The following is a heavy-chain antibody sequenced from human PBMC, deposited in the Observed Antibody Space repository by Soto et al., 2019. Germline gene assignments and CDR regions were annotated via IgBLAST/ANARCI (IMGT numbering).Heavy chain of an antibody. CDR3: ARSLWGSSYYYDSSGFGMDV. CDR2: IYYSGST. CDR1: GGSISSGGYY. V-gene: IGHV4-31*03. J-gene: IGHJ6*02. D-gene: IGHD3-22*01. Sequence: SETLSLTCTVSGGSISSGGYYWSWIRQHPGKGLEWIGYIYYSGSTYYNPSLKSRVTISVDTSKNQFSLKLSSVTAADTAVYYCARSLWGSSYYYDSSGFGMDVWGQGTTVTVSS.